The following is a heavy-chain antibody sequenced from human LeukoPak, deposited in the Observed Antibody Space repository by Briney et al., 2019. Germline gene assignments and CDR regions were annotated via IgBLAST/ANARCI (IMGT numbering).Heavy chain of an antibody. J-gene: IGHJ4*02. D-gene: IGHD6-13*01. CDR2: IYSGGST. Sequence: GGSLRLSCAASGFTFSSYSMNWVRQAPGKGLEWVSVIYSGGSTYYADSVKGRFTISRDNSKNTLYLQMNSLRAEDTAVYYCARRGYSSSWHPFDYWGQGTLVTVSS. CDR1: GFTFSSYS. CDR3: ARRGYSSSWHPFDY. V-gene: IGHV3-66*02.